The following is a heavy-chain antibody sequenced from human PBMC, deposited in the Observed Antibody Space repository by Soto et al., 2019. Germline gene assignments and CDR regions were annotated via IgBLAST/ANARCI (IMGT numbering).Heavy chain of an antibody. V-gene: IGHV1-69*01. CDR2: IMPIFGTA. CDR1: GGTFGSYA. CDR3: ARAATNDFWGAYLSNGFDP. J-gene: IGHJ5*02. Sequence: QGQLVQSGTEVRKPGSSVKVSCKASGGTFGSYAVSWVRQAPGQGLEWMGGIMPIFGTANYAQNFEGRFTISADESTSTAYMEVNTLRSDDTAVYYCARAATNDFWGAYLSNGFDPWGQGTLITVSS. D-gene: IGHD3-3*01.